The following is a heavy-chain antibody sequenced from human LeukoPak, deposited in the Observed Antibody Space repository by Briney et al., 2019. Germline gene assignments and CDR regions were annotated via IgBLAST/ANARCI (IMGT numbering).Heavy chain of an antibody. D-gene: IGHD6-13*01. V-gene: IGHV3-30*18. Sequence: GGSLRLSCAASGFTFSSYGMHWVRQAPGKGLEWVAVISYDGSNKYYADSVKGRFTISRDNSKNTLYLQMNSLRAEDTAVYYCAKGGGSSWPYSDYWGQGTLVTVSS. CDR3: AKGGGSSWPYSDY. CDR1: GFTFSSYG. CDR2: ISYDGSNK. J-gene: IGHJ4*02.